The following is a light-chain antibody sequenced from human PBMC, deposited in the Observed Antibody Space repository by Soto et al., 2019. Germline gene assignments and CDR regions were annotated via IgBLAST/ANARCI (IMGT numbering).Light chain of an antibody. CDR3: VQYGASPLPGDLPLP. CDR1: QSVTGNY. J-gene: IGKJ4*01. V-gene: IGKV3-20*01. CDR2: GAS. Sequence: DNVLTQSPGTLSLSPGDRATLSCRASQSVTGNYLAWYQQKPGQAPRLLVYGASSRATGIPDRFRGSGSVTGFTLIISRLEPDDFAVYYCVQYGASPLPGDLPLPFGGGTKVEIK.